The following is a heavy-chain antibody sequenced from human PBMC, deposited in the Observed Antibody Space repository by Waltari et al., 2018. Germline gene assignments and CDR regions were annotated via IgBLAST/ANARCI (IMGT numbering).Heavy chain of an antibody. CDR3: ARKGGRGYTYGPFYYDS. J-gene: IGHJ4*02. Sequence: EVQLVEAGGDIVQPGGSLRLSCAASGFRFSDYWMHWVRQVPGKGLVWVSRINSDGSSISYSDSVKGRFTISRDNSKNMLYLQLNSLRAEDTAVYYCARKGGRGYTYGPFYYDSWGQGTLVTV. CDR2: INSDGSSI. CDR1: GFRFSDYW. V-gene: IGHV3-74*01. D-gene: IGHD5-18*01.